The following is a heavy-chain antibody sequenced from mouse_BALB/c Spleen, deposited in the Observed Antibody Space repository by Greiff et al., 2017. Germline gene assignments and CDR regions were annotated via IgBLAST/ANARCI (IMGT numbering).Heavy chain of an antibody. V-gene: IGHV1-20*02. J-gene: IGHJ4*01. CDR2: INPYNGDT. CDR3: ARECYYAMDY. Sequence: EVMLVESGPELVKPGASVKISCKASGYSFTGYFMNWVMQSHGKSLEWIGRINPYNGDTFYNQKFKGKATLTVDKSSSTAHMELRSLASEDSAVYYCARECYYAMDYWGQGTSVTVSS. CDR1: GYSFTGYF.